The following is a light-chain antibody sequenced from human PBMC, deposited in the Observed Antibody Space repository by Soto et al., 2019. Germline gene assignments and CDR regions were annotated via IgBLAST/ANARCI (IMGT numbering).Light chain of an antibody. CDR2: AAS. CDR3: QQSYSTPPT. J-gene: IGKJ1*01. CDR1: QSISSY. V-gene: IGKV1-39*01. Sequence: DIQMTQSPSSLSASVGHRVTITCRASQSISSYLNWYQQKPGKAPKLLIYAASSLKSGVPSRFSGSGSGTDFTLTISSLQPEDFATYYCQQSYSTPPTFGQATKVEIK.